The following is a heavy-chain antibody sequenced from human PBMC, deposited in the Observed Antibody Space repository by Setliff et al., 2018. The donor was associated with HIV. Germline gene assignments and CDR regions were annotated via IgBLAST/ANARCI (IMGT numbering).Heavy chain of an antibody. V-gene: IGHV3-48*01. D-gene: IGHD6-13*01. CDR3: ARDRTFGSGFSSSWFYDY. CDR1: GFTFSSYN. CDR2: ISSSSGTI. J-gene: IGHJ4*02. Sequence: GGSLRLSCAASGFTFSSYNMNWVRQVPGEGLEWVSFISSSSGTIYYADSVKGRFTISRDNAKNSLYLQMKSLRAEDTAVYYCARDRTFGSGFSSSWFYDYWGQGTLVTVSS.